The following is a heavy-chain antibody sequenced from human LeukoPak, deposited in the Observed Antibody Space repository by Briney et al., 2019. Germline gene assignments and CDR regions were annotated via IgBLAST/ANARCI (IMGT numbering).Heavy chain of an antibody. CDR3: ARGHSSGWYDAFDI. CDR2: ISSSGSTI. D-gene: IGHD6-19*01. CDR1: GFTFSAHH. Sequence: GGSLRLSCATSGFTFSAHHMNWVRQAPGKGLEWVSYISSSGSTIYYADSVKGRFTISRDNAKNSLYLQMNSLRAEDTAVYYCARGHSSGWYDAFDIWGQGTMVTVSS. J-gene: IGHJ3*02. V-gene: IGHV3-11*04.